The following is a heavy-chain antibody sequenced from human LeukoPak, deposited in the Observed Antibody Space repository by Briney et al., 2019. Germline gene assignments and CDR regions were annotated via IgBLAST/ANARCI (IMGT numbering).Heavy chain of an antibody. CDR3: AKQDPYTSGWYP. Sequence: GGSLRLSCAASGFTFSSCAMSWVRQAPGKGREWVSAISDSGGSTYYADSVKGRFTISRDNSKNTLWPQMNNLRADDTAVYYCAKQDPYTSGWYPWGQGTLVTVSS. CDR2: ISDSGGST. V-gene: IGHV3-23*01. CDR1: GFTFSSCA. D-gene: IGHD6-19*01. J-gene: IGHJ5*02.